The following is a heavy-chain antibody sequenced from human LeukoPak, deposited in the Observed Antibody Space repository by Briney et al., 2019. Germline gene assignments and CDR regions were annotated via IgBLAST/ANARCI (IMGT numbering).Heavy chain of an antibody. CDR3: ARDLGGLQGSFDY. CDR2: IIPIFGTA. CDR1: GGTFSNYA. V-gene: IGHV1-69*05. Sequence: GASVKVSCKASGGTFSNYAISWVRQAPGQGLEWMGRIIPIFGTANYAQKFQGRVTITTDESTSTAYMELSSLRSEDTAVYYCARDLGGLQGSFDYWGQGTLVAVSS. J-gene: IGHJ4*02. D-gene: IGHD3-10*01.